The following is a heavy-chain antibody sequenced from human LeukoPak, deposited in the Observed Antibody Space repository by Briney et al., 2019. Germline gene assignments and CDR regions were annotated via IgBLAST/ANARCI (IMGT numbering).Heavy chain of an antibody. D-gene: IGHD3-22*01. CDR3: ARDLYRIVVVPHYFDY. CDR1: GFSFRSYA. V-gene: IGHV3-7*01. CDR2: IKKDGSEK. J-gene: IGHJ4*02. Sequence: GGSLRLSCAASGFSFRSYAMSWVRQAPGKGLEWVADIKKDGSEKYYVDSVKGRFTISRDNAKNSLYLQINSLRAEDTAVYYCARDLYRIVVVPHYFDYWGQGTLVTVSS.